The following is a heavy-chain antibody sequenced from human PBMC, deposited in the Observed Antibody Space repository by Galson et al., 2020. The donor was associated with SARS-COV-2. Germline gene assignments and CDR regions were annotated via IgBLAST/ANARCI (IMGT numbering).Heavy chain of an antibody. V-gene: IGHV4-59*01. J-gene: IGHJ5*02. CDR3: ARGGLFPIADNWFDP. Sequence: SETLSLTCTVSDDSISSYYWNWIRQPPGKRLEWLGYIYHSGDITYNPSLESRVAMSIDTSTKKFSLKLTSVTAEDTAVYYCARGGLFPIADNWFDPWGQGILVTVSS. CDR2: IYHSGDI. D-gene: IGHD2-21*01. CDR1: DDSISSYY.